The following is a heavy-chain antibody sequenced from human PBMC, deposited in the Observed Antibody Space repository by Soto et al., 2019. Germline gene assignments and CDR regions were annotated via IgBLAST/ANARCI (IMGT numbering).Heavy chain of an antibody. CDR1: GYTFTGYY. V-gene: IGHV1-2*04. Sequence: GASVKVSCKASGYTFTGYYMHWVRQAPGQGLEWMGWINPNSGGTNYAQKFQGWVTMTRDTSISTAYMELSRLRSDDTAVYYCARHGPYGGVVILDYWGQGTLVTVSS. CDR2: INPNSGGT. CDR3: ARHGPYGGVVILDY. J-gene: IGHJ4*02. D-gene: IGHD3-16*01.